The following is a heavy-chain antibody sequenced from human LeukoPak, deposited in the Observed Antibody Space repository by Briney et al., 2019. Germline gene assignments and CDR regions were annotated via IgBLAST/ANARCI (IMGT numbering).Heavy chain of an antibody. CDR2: IYTSGST. J-gene: IGHJ4*02. CDR1: GGSISSGSYY. Sequence: SETLSLTYTVSGGSISSGSYYWSWIRQPAGKGLEWIGRIYTSGSTNYNPSLGSRLTISMDASKNQFSLSLASVTAADTAVYYCASGYTNWWPLDYWGQGARVIVSS. V-gene: IGHV4-61*02. CDR3: ASGYTNWWPLDY. D-gene: IGHD2-8*02.